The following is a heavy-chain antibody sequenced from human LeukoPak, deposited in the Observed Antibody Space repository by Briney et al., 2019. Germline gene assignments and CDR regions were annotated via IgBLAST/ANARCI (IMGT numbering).Heavy chain of an antibody. CDR1: GGSISSSSYY. V-gene: IGHV4-39*01. D-gene: IGHD6-13*01. Sequence: SETLSLTCTVSGGSISSSSYYWGWIRQPPGKGLEWIGSIYYSGSTYYNPSLKSRVTISVDTSKNQFSLKLSSVTAADTAVYYCAREVAASSWSYWGQGTLVTVSS. J-gene: IGHJ4*02. CDR2: IYYSGST. CDR3: AREVAASSWSY.